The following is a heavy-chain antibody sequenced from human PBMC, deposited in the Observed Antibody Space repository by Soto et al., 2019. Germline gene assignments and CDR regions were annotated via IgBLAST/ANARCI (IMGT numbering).Heavy chain of an antibody. CDR3: AGLSGYDFFFDY. Sequence: SETLSLTCTVSGGSISSYYWSWIRQPPGKGLEWIGYIYYSGSTNYNPSLKSRVTISVDTSKNQFSLKLSSVTAADTAVYYCAGLSGYDFFFDYWGQGTLVTVSS. D-gene: IGHD5-12*01. CDR2: IYYSGST. CDR1: GGSISSYY. J-gene: IGHJ4*02. V-gene: IGHV4-59*01.